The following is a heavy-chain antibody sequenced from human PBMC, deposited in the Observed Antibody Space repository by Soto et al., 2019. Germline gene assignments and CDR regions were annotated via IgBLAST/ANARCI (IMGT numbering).Heavy chain of an antibody. D-gene: IGHD4-17*01. Sequence: TSETLSLTCAVSGGSVSSGSYYWSWIRQPPGKGLEWIGYIYDSGNTNYNPSLKSRVTISVDTSKNQFSLKLTSVTAADTAVYSCARPDYRDYVMFRFWGQGALVTVSS. CDR3: ARPDYRDYVMFRF. V-gene: IGHV4-61*01. CDR2: IYDSGNT. J-gene: IGHJ4*02. CDR1: GGSVSSGSYY.